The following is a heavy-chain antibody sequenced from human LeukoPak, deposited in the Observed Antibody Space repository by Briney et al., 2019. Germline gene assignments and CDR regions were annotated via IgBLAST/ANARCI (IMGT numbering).Heavy chain of an antibody. V-gene: IGHV1-8*01. D-gene: IGHD2-2*01. Sequence: ASVKVSCKASGYTFTSYDINWVRQATGQGLEWMGWMNPNSGNTGYAQKFQGRVTMTRNTSISTAYMELSSLRSEDTAVYYCARKSSSLGYCSSTSCYLTDNWFDPWGQGTLVTVSS. J-gene: IGHJ5*02. CDR2: MNPNSGNT. CDR1: GYTFTSYD. CDR3: ARKSSSLGYCSSTSCYLTDNWFDP.